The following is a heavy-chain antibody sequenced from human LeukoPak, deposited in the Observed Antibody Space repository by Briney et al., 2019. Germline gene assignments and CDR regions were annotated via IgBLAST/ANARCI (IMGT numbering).Heavy chain of an antibody. CDR3: AREPLDF. J-gene: IGHJ4*02. CDR1: GFTFSNYW. Sequence: PGGSLRLSCAASGFTFSNYWMSWVRQAPGKGLEWVANINQDGSEKYYVDSVKGRFTISRDNAKNSLYLQMNSLRDEDTAVYYCAREPLDFWGQGTLVTVSS. CDR2: INQDGSEK. V-gene: IGHV3-7*01.